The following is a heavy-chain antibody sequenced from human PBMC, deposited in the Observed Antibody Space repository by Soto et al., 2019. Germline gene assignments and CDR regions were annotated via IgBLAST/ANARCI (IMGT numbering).Heavy chain of an antibody. CDR1: GFSFSSLA. CDR3: ARDPPNDKTQLDYGMDV. CDR2: ISARGGST. J-gene: IGHJ6*02. D-gene: IGHD2-2*01. Sequence: PGGSLRLSCAASGFSFSSLAMSWVRQAPGKGLEWVSLISARGGSTYYADSVKGRFTISRDNSKNTLYLQMNSLRAEDTGVYYCARDPPNDKTQLDYGMDVWGQGTAVTVSS. V-gene: IGHV3-23*01.